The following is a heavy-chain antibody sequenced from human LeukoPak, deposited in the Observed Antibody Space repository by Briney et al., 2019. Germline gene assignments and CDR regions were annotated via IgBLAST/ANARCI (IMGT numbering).Heavy chain of an antibody. D-gene: IGHD3-10*01. CDR1: GFTFNSYA. CDR2: ISGSGDRT. CDR3: ALGGTNYYYMDV. Sequence: PGGSLRLSCAASGFTFNSYAMSWVRQAPGKGLEWVSAISGSGDRTFYADSVKGRLTISRDNSKNTLYLQLNTVRAEDTALYYCALGGTNYYYMDVWGNGTTVTVSS. V-gene: IGHV3-23*01. J-gene: IGHJ6*03.